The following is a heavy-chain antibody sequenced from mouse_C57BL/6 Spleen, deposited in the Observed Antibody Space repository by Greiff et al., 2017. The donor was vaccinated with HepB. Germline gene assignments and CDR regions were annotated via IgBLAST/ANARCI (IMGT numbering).Heavy chain of an antibody. CDR3: ARRDYEDY. V-gene: IGHV5-6*02. CDR1: GFTFSSYG. J-gene: IGHJ2*01. D-gene: IGHD1-1*01. CDR2: ISSGGSYT. Sequence: EVKLVESGGDLVKPGGSLKLSCAASGFTFSSYGMSWVRQTPDKRLEWVATISSGGSYTYYPDSVKGRFTISRDNAKNTRYLQMSSLKSEDTAMYYCARRDYEDYWGQGTTLTVSS.